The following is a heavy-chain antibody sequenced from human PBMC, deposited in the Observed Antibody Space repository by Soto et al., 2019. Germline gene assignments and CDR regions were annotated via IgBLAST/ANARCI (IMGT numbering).Heavy chain of an antibody. J-gene: IGHJ4*02. D-gene: IGHD2-15*01. CDR2: INAGNGNT. CDR1: GYTFTSYA. Sequence: QVRLVQSGAEVKKPGASVKVSCKASGYTFTSYAMHWVRQAPGQRLEWMGWINAGNGNTKYSQKFQGRVTITRDTSASTAYMELSSLRSEDTAVYYCARSRLTTRGWYYFDYWGQGTLVTVSS. V-gene: IGHV1-3*01. CDR3: ARSRLTTRGWYYFDY.